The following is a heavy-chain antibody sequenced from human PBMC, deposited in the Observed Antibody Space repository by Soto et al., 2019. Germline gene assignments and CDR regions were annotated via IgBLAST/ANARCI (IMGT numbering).Heavy chain of an antibody. CDR3: ARRRAIGGWFDP. V-gene: IGHV4-39*01. J-gene: IGHJ5*02. D-gene: IGHD3-16*01. Sequence: QLQLQESVPGLVKPSETLSLTCTVSGGSISSSSYYWGWIRQPPGKGLEWIGSIYYSGSTYYNPSLKSRVTLSVGPSKNQFSVKLSYVTTADTAVYYCARRRAIGGWFDPRGQGTLDVVSS. CDR2: IYYSGST. CDR1: GGSISSSSYY.